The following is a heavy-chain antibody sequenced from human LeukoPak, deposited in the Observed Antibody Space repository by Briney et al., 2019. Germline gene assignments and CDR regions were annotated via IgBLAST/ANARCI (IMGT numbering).Heavy chain of an antibody. Sequence: GGSLRLSCGAFGFNFGSYGMYWVRQAPGKGLECLTFIKYDGSRKSYADSVKGRFTVSKDNSKNTLYLQMNSLTVEDTAIYYCAKEKYNFGYFEYWGQGILVTVSS. J-gene: IGHJ4*02. D-gene: IGHD1-20*01. CDR3: AKEKYNFGYFEY. CDR1: GFNFGSYG. CDR2: IKYDGSRK. V-gene: IGHV3-30*02.